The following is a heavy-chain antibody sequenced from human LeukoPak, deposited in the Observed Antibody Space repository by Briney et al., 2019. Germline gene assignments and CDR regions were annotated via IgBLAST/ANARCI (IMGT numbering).Heavy chain of an antibody. J-gene: IGHJ3*02. Sequence: PGGTLRLSPAPSLFTSSSYWIHSVRQAPGTRLVSVSRINSDASSTPYANSVKSRFTISRDNAQNTLYLQMNSLRAEDTAVFYCARGTGYAVFDILGQGTMVTVSS. V-gene: IGHV3-74*01. CDR2: INSDASST. CDR3: ARGTGYAVFDI. D-gene: IGHD5-12*01. CDR1: LFTSSSYW.